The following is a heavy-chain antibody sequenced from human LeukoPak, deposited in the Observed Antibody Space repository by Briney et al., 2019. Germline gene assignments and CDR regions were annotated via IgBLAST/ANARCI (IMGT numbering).Heavy chain of an antibody. J-gene: IGHJ4*02. Sequence: GGSLRLSCPVSGFTFSSYAMSWVRQAPGKGLEWVSAIGGTGVGTYYADSVKGRFTISRDNSKNTLYLQMNSLRAEDTAIYYCVKRSTSGWFYFDYWGQGTLVTVSS. CDR2: IGGTGVGT. CDR3: VKRSTSGWFYFDY. D-gene: IGHD6-19*01. CDR1: GFTFSSYA. V-gene: IGHV3-23*01.